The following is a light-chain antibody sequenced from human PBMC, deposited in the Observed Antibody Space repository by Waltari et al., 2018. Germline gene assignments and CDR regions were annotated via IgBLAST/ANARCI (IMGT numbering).Light chain of an antibody. CDR3: SSYSSTSTLV. Sequence: QSALTQPASVSGSPGQSITISCTGTSSDVGGFNYVSWYLQHPGEAPKLIIYDVTQRPSGVSNRFSGSKSGNTASLTISGLQAGDEAHYYCSSYSSTSTLVFGGGTKLTVL. CDR1: SSDVGGFNY. J-gene: IGLJ2*01. V-gene: IGLV2-14*03. CDR2: DVT.